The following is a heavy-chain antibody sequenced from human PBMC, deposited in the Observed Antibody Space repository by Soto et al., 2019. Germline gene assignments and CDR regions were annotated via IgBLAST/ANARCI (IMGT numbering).Heavy chain of an antibody. CDR2: IYTSGST. V-gene: IGHV4-4*07. CDR1: GGSISSYY. Sequence: QVQLQESGPGLVKPSETLSLTCTVSGGSISSYYWSWIRQPAGKGLEWIGRIYTSGSTTYNPSLSSRVTRSVDTSKSQFSLKLSSATAADTAVYYCARESGTAMVYYYYSGMDLWGQGTPVPVSS. J-gene: IGHJ6*02. D-gene: IGHD5-18*01. CDR3: ARESGTAMVYYYYSGMDL.